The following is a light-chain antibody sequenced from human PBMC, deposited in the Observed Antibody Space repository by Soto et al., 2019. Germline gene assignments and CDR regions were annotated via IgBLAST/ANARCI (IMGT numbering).Light chain of an antibody. Sequence: QAVVTQPASMSGSPGQSITISCTGTSSDVGAYIYVSWYQQHPGKAPKLMIYEVNNRPSGVSNRFSGSKSGNTASLTISGLQAEDEADYYCSSYTSRTTLVFGGGTKLTVL. V-gene: IGLV2-14*01. J-gene: IGLJ2*01. CDR2: EVN. CDR1: SSDVGAYIY. CDR3: SSYTSRTTLV.